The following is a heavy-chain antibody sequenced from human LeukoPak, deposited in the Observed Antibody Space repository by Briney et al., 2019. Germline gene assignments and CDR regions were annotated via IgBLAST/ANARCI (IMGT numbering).Heavy chain of an antibody. Sequence: GGPLRLSCAASGFTFSGYWMHWVRQAPGKGLEWVANLKQGGSEKHFADSVKGRFTISRDNAENSLYLQMNSLRAEDTAMYYSARGTIAAPGTDYWGQGTLVTVSS. CDR1: GFTFSGYW. D-gene: IGHD6-13*01. CDR2: LKQGGSEK. CDR3: ARGTIAAPGTDY. V-gene: IGHV3-7*01. J-gene: IGHJ4*02.